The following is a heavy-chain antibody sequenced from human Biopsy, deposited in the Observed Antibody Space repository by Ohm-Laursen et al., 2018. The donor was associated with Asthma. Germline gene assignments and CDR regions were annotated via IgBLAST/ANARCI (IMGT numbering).Heavy chain of an antibody. J-gene: IGHJ6*02. CDR3: ARGPELDV. CDR1: PESFSGFY. Sequence: GTLSLTCAVYPESFSGFYWTWIRQSPEKGLEWIGETNERGVTNNNPSLKSRVIISIDTYWNRVSLKLTSVTAADTAVYYCARGPELDVWGQGTTVTVSS. V-gene: IGHV4-34*01. CDR2: TNERGVT.